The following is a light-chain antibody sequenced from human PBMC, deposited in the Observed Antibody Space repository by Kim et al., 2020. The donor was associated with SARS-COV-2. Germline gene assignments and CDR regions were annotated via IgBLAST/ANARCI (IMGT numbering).Light chain of an antibody. V-gene: IGKV4-1*01. CDR2: WAS. Sequence: DIVMTQSPDSLAVTLGERATINCKSSQSVFYNSKNKNYLAWYQQKAGQPPKLLFYWASTREFGVPDRFSGSGSGTDFTLTISSLQAEDVAVYYCQQYYSPPLTFGGGTKVEI. CDR1: QSVFYNSKNKNY. CDR3: QQYYSPPLT. J-gene: IGKJ4*01.